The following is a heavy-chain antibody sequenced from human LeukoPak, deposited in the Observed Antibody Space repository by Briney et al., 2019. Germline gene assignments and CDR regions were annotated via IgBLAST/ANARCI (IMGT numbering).Heavy chain of an antibody. J-gene: IGHJ6*03. CDR2: IYPDDSDT. CDR3: ARLAFCTNAVCFSNYYYSMDV. Sequence: GESLKISCTGSGYSFTSYWIGWVRQMPGKGLEWMGIIYPDDSDTKYSPSFQGQVTISADKSTSTAYLQWSSLKASDTAMYYCARLAFCTNAVCFSNYYYSMDVWGRGTTVTVSS. V-gene: IGHV5-51*01. CDR1: GYSFTSYW. D-gene: IGHD2-8*01.